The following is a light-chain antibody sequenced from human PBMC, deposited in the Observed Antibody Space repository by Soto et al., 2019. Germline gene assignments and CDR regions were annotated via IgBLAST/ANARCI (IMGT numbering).Light chain of an antibody. J-gene: IGKJ2*01. V-gene: IGKV1-33*01. CDR1: QGISSF. Sequence: DIQMTQSPSSLSASVGDRVTITCQASQGISSFLNWYQQKPGKAPKLLIYDASNLETGGPSRFRGSGSETGVTFTISSLQPEDIARHYCQQFDNLPGTFGQGTKLEIK. CDR2: DAS. CDR3: QQFDNLPGT.